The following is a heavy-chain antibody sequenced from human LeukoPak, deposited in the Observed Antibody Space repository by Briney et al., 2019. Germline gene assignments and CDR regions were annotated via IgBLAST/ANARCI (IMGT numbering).Heavy chain of an antibody. J-gene: IGHJ4*02. CDR2: IKQDGSEK. CDR3: AGPGWGGGNSSGYYFDH. CDR1: GFTLSSYW. D-gene: IGHD3-22*01. V-gene: IGHV3-7*05. Sequence: GGSLRLSCVASGFTLSSYWMSWVRQAPGKGQEWVASIKQDGSEKYYVDSVKGRFTISRDNAKNSLYLQMNSLRAEDTAVYYCAGPGWGGGNSSGYYFDHWGQGTLVTVSS.